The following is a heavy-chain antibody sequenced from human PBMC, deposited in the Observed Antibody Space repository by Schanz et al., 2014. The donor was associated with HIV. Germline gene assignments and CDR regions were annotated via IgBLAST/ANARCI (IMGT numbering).Heavy chain of an antibody. V-gene: IGHV1-69*01. CDR2: IIPMLGTA. CDR3: AKSPIFGDVIFYGMDV. D-gene: IGHD3-3*02. Sequence: QVQLVQSGAEVKKPGSSVKVSCKASGGTFSRHAINWVRQAPGQGLEWMGGIIPMLGTATYAQKFQGRVTIAADESASTAYMELNSLRSDDTAVYYCAKSPIFGDVIFYGMDVWGQGTTVTVSS. J-gene: IGHJ6*02. CDR1: GGTFSRHA.